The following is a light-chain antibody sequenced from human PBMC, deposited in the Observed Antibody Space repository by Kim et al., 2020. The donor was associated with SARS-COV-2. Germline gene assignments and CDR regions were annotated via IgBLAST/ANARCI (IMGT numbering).Light chain of an antibody. CDR2: GAA. CDR1: QSIASSY. Sequence: PGGRAHLYCGASQSIASSYLAWYQQRPGQAPRLLIYGAATRAAGIPDMFSGSGSGTAFTLTISGLEPEDCAVYYCQQYGSSPPALTFGGGTELEIK. CDR3: QQYGSSPPALT. J-gene: IGKJ4*01. V-gene: IGKV3-20*01.